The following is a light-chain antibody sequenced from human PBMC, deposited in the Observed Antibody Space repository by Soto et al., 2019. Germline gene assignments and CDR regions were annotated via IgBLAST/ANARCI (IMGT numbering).Light chain of an antibody. CDR2: GAS. CDR1: QGFGNSY. CDR3: QQYGRSPPIT. J-gene: IGKJ5*01. V-gene: IGKV3-20*01. Sequence: VLTQSPGTLSLSPGERATLSCRASQGFGNSYFAWYQQKPGQPPRLLIYGASSRATGIPDRFSGSGSGTDFTLTISRLEPEDFAVYYCQQYGRSPPITFGQGTRLEIK.